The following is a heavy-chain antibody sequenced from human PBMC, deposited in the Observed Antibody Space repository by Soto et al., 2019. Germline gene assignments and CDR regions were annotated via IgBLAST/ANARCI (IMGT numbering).Heavy chain of an antibody. J-gene: IGHJ4*02. CDR1: GGSISSSNW. D-gene: IGHD3-9*01. Sequence: SETLSLTCAVSGGSISSSNWWSWVRQPPGKGLEWIGEIYYSGSTNYNPSLKSRVTISVDTSKNQFSLKLSSVTAADTAVYYCARHPGYYDILTGYYKGSSPHYFDYWGQGTLVTVSS. CDR3: ARHPGYYDILTGYYKGSSPHYFDY. CDR2: IYYSGST. V-gene: IGHV4-4*02.